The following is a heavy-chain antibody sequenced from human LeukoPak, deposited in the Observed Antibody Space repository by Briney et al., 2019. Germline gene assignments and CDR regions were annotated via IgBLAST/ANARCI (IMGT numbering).Heavy chain of an antibody. CDR1: SGSFSGYY. J-gene: IGHJ4*02. D-gene: IGHD3-9*01. Sequence: KASETLSLTCAVYSGSFSGYYWSWIRQPPGKGLEWIGEIKYSGSTTYNPSLKSRVTISVGTSKKQFSLKMTSVADADTAVYYCARSGRYFETQWGQGTLVAVSS. CDR3: ARSGRYFETQ. V-gene: IGHV4-34*01. CDR2: IKYSGST.